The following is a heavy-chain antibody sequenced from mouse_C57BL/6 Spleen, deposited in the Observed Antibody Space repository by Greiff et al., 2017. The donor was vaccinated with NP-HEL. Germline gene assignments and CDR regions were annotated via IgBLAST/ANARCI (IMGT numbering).Heavy chain of an antibody. CDR1: GYTFTSYW. D-gene: IGHD1-1*01. J-gene: IGHJ2*01. CDR3: AWITTVEGY. V-gene: IGHV1-69*01. Sequence: QVQLQQPGAELVMPGASVKLSCKASGYTFTSYWMHWVKQRPGQGLEWIGEIDPSDSYTNYNQKFKGKSTLTVDKSSSTAYMQLSSLTSEDSAVYYCAWITTVEGYWGQGTTLTVSS. CDR2: IDPSDSYT.